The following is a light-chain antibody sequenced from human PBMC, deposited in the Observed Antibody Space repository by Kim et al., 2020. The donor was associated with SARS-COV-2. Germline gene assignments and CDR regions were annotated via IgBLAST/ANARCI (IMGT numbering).Light chain of an antibody. CDR1: SSNIGAGYD. Sequence: QRVTLSFTGSSSNIGAGYDVHWYQQLPGTAPKLLIYGNSNRPSGVPDRFSGSKSGTSASLAITGLQAEDEADYYCQSYDSSLSGYVFGTGTQLTVL. CDR3: QSYDSSLSGYV. V-gene: IGLV1-40*01. CDR2: GNS. J-gene: IGLJ1*01.